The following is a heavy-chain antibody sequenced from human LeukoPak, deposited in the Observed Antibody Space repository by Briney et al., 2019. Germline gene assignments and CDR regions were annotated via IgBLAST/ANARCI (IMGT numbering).Heavy chain of an antibody. CDR2: IYYSGST. D-gene: IGHD6-19*01. Sequence: SGTLSLTCNVSGGSISSFYWSWIRQPPGEGLEWIGYIYYSGSTNYNPSLKSRVTISVDTSNNQFSLILNSLTAADTAVYYCARHSSAWYGRLFDSWGQGTLVTVSS. CDR3: ARHSSAWYGRLFDS. CDR1: GGSISSFY. V-gene: IGHV4-59*08. J-gene: IGHJ4*02.